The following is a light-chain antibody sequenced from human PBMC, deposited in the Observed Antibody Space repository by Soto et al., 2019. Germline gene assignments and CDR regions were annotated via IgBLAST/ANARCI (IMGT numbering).Light chain of an antibody. Sequence: EIVLTQSPATLSLSPGERATLSCRASPSVTNYLAWYQQKPGQPPRLLIYGASSRATGIPDRFSGSGSGTDFTLTISRLEPEDFAVYYCQQRSNWPFTFGGGTKVDIK. V-gene: IGKV3-11*01. CDR3: QQRSNWPFT. CDR1: PSVTNY. CDR2: GAS. J-gene: IGKJ4*01.